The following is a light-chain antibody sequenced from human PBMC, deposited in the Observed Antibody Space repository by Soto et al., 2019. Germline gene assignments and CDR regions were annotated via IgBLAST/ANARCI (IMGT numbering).Light chain of an antibody. CDR1: SSNIGAGYP. J-gene: IGLJ3*02. V-gene: IGLV1-40*01. CDR3: QSSDSSLSRRWV. CDR2: G. Sequence: QSALTQPPSVSGAPGQRVTISCTGSSSNIGAGYPVHWYQQLPGTAPKLLVAGNRPSGVPDRFSVSKSGASASLAITGLQADDEADYYCQSSDSSLSRRWVVGGGTKLTVL.